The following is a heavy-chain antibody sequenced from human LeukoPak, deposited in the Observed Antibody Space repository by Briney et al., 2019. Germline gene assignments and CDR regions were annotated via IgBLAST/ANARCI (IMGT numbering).Heavy chain of an antibody. J-gene: IGHJ2*01. CDR3: ARDRGLQLNWYFDL. Sequence: SETLPLTCAVYGGSFSGYYWSWIRQPPGKGLEWIGEINHSGSTNYNPSLKSRVTISVDTSKNQFSLKLSSVTAADTAVYYCARDRGLQLNWYFDLWGRGTLVTVSS. V-gene: IGHV4-34*01. CDR2: INHSGST. CDR1: GGSFSGYY. D-gene: IGHD4-11*01.